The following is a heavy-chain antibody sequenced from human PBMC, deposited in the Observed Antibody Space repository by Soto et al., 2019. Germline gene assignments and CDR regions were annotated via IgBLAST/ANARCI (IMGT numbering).Heavy chain of an antibody. V-gene: IGHV4-4*02. J-gene: IGHJ4*02. CDR1: GDSISSGHW. D-gene: IGHD5-12*01. CDR2: IYKSGRT. CDR3: ARDGQGRYNLLY. Sequence: LSETLSLTCSVSGDSISSGHWWSWVRQPPGKGLEWIGEIYKSGRTNYNPSLKSRVSISVDNSKNQFSLKLSSVTAADTAVYYCARDGQGRYNLLYWGQGALVTVSS.